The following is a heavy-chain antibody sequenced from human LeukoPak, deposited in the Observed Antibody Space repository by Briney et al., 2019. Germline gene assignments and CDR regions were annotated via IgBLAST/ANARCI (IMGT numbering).Heavy chain of an antibody. CDR3: ARERAGSSGWQNDAFDI. CDR2: INPSGSST. D-gene: IGHD6-19*01. CDR1: GYTFTSYY. V-gene: IGHV1-46*01. Sequence: ASVKVSCKASGYTFTSYYMHWVRQAPGQGLEWMGIINPSGSSTSYAQKFQGRVTITTDESTSTAYMELSSLRSEDTAVYYCARERAGSSGWQNDAFDIWGQGTMVTVSS. J-gene: IGHJ3*02.